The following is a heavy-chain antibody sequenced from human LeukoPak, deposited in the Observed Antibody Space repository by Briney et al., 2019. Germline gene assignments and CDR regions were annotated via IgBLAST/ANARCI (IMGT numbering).Heavy chain of an antibody. J-gene: IGHJ4*02. V-gene: IGHV3-30*02. CDR3: AKVAFGGVIAPFDY. CDR2: IRYDGSNK. D-gene: IGHD3-16*02. Sequence: PGGSLRLSCAASGFTFSSYGMHWLRQAQGKELEWVAFIRYDGSNKYYADSVKGRFTISRDNSKNTLYLQMNSLRAEDTAVYYCAKVAFGGVIAPFDYWGQGTLVTVSS. CDR1: GFTFSSYG.